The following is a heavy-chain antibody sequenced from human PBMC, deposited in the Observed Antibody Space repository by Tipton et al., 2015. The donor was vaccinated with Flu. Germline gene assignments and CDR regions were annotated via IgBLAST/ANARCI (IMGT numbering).Heavy chain of an antibody. D-gene: IGHD2-21*01. J-gene: IGHJ2*01. V-gene: IGHV5-51*03. CDR1: GYSFTNYW. Sequence: VQLVQSGAEVKKPGESLTISCKASGYSFTNYWIGWVRQMPGKRLEWVGIIAPGYSDAHIRYNPSIQGQVTISADESISTTYLQWSSLQASDTAIYYCVRYDTSGGNFRSYWYFDLWGRGTRVTVSS. CDR3: VRYDTSGGNFRSYWYFDL. CDR2: IAPGYSDAHI.